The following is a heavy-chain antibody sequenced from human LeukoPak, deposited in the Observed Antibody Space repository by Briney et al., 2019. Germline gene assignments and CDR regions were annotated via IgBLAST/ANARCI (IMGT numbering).Heavy chain of an antibody. J-gene: IGHJ4*02. V-gene: IGHV4-31*03. D-gene: IGHD2-15*01. CDR2: IYYSGST. CDR3: ATRDCSGGSCYCNY. Sequence: PSETLSLTCTVSGGSISSGGYCWSWIRQHPGKGLEWIGYIYYSGSTYYNPSLKSRVTISVDTSKNQFSLKLSSVTAADTAVYYCATRDCSGGSCYCNYWGQGTLVTVSS. CDR1: GGSISSGGYC.